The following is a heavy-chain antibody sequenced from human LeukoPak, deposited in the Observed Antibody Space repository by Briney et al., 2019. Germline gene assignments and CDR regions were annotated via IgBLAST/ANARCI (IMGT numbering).Heavy chain of an antibody. Sequence: PGGSLRLSCAASGFNFITAAMTWARQAPGKGLEWVSLIGSSGGSTYYADSVKGRFTISRDNSKNTLYLQMNSLRAEDTAVYYCARDLWTYCGGDCYPDYWGQGTLVTVSS. CDR1: GFNFITAA. CDR2: IGSSGGST. D-gene: IGHD2-21*02. CDR3: ARDLWTYCGGDCYPDY. J-gene: IGHJ4*02. V-gene: IGHV3-23*01.